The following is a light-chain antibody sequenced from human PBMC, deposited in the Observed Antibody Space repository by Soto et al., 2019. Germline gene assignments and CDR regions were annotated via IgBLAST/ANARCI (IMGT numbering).Light chain of an antibody. V-gene: IGLV2-11*01. CDR1: SSDVGGYDY. CDR2: DVN. Sequence: QSVLTQPRSVSGSPGQSITISCTGTSSDVGGYDYVSWYQQHPGKAPKVMIYDVNKRPSGVPDRFSGSKSANTASLTISGLQAEDEADYYCCSYAGSVVFGGGTQLTVL. J-gene: IGLJ2*01. CDR3: CSYAGSVV.